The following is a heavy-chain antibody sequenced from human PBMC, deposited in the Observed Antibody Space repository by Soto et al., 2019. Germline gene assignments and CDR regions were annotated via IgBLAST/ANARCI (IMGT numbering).Heavy chain of an antibody. Sequence: VQLVESGGGVVQPGRSLRLSCAASGFTFSSYAMHWVRQAPGKGLEWVSAISGSGGSTYYADSVKGRFTISRDNSKNTLYLQMNSLRAEDTAVYYCAKVVVVVAVPRWFDPWGQGTLVTVSS. CDR2: ISGSGGST. CDR3: AKVVVVVAVPRWFDP. V-gene: IGHV3-23*04. J-gene: IGHJ5*02. CDR1: GFTFSSYA. D-gene: IGHD2-15*01.